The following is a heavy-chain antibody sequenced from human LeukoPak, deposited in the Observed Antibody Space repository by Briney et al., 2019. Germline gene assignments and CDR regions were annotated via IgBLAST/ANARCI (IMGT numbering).Heavy chain of an antibody. CDR1: GFTVSTIY. J-gene: IGHJ4*02. CDR3: AKASEVGRGYFDY. V-gene: IGHV3-23*01. D-gene: IGHD1-26*01. Sequence: GGSLRLSCAASGFTVSTIYMSWVRQAPGKGLEWVSVISGSGGSTNYAASVKGRFTMSRDNSQNTLYLQMNSLRVEDTAVYYCAKASEVGRGYFDYWGQGTLVTVSS. CDR2: ISGSGGST.